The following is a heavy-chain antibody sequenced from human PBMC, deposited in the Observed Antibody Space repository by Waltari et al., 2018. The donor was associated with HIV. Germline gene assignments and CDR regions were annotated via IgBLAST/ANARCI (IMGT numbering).Heavy chain of an antibody. Sequence: QVQLQESGPGLVKPSETLSLTCTVSGGSISSYYWSWLRQPPGKGLEWIGYIYYSGSTNYNPSLKSRVIISVDTSKNQFALKLSSVTAADTAVYYCARDRDGGYDGNGFDYWGQGTLVTVSS. D-gene: IGHD5-12*01. V-gene: IGHV4-59*01. CDR2: IYYSGST. J-gene: IGHJ4*02. CDR3: ARDRDGGYDGNGFDY. CDR1: GGSISSYY.